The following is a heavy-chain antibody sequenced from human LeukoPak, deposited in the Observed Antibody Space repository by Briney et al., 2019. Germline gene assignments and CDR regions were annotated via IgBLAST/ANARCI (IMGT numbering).Heavy chain of an antibody. D-gene: IGHD4-11*01. CDR3: ASLYSNYDY. CDR2: IWYDGSNK. J-gene: IGHJ4*02. Sequence: GGSLSLSCAASGFTFSSYGMHWVRQAPGKGLEWVAVIWYDGSNKYYADSVKGRFTISRDHSKNTLYLQMNSLRAEDTAVYYCASLYSNYDYWGQGTLVTVSS. CDR1: GFTFSSYG. V-gene: IGHV3-33*01.